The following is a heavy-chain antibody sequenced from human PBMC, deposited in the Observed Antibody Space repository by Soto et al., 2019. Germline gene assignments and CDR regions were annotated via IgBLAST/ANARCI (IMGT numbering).Heavy chain of an antibody. Sequence: QVNLVQSGGGLVQPGRSLRLSCEASGFTFRNSGMEWIRQAPGKGLEWVARIWYDGSSQYYADSVKGRFTISRDNSKNTLYMEMNSVRVEGTAVYYCARDMDSNYDGMDVWGQGTTVIVSS. J-gene: IGHJ6*02. D-gene: IGHD4-4*01. CDR3: ARDMDSNYDGMDV. V-gene: IGHV3-33*01. CDR2: IWYDGSSQ. CDR1: GFTFRNSG.